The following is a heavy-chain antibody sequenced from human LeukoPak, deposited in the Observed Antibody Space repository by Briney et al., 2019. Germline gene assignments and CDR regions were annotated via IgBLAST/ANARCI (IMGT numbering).Heavy chain of an antibody. CDR3: ARDPTTWIRRRGDAFDI. Sequence: QPGGSLRLSCAASGFTFSSYAMSWVRQAPGKGLEWVSAISGSGGSTYYADSVKGRFTISRDNAKNSLYLQMNSLRAEDTAVYYCARDPTTWIRRRGDAFDIWGQGTMVTVSS. V-gene: IGHV3-23*01. D-gene: IGHD5-18*01. CDR1: GFTFSSYA. J-gene: IGHJ3*02. CDR2: ISGSGGST.